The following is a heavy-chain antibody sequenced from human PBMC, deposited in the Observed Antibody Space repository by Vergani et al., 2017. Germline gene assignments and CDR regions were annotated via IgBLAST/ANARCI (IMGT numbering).Heavy chain of an antibody. Sequence: EVQLVESGGGLVQPVGSLRLSCAASGFTVSSNYMSWVRQAPGKGLEWVSVIYSGGSTYYADSVKGRFTISRDNSKNTLYLQMNSLRAEDTAVYYCARGYSSSPNYYYYMDVWGKGTTVTVSS. V-gene: IGHV3-66*02. CDR1: GFTVSSNY. CDR3: ARGYSSSPNYYYYMDV. J-gene: IGHJ6*03. CDR2: IYSGGST. D-gene: IGHD6-6*01.